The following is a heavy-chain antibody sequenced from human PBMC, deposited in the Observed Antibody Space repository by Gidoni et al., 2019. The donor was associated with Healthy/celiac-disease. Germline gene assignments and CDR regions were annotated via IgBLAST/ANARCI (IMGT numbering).Heavy chain of an antibody. V-gene: IGHV1-69*04. J-gene: IGHJ5*02. CDR3: ARGDQGGWFDP. Sequence: QVQLVQSGAEVKKPGSSAKVSCTASGGTFSSYAISWVRQAPGQGLEWMGRIIPILGIANYAQKFQGRVTITADKSTSTAYMELSSLRSEDTAVYYCARGDQGGWFDPWGQGTLVTVSS. CDR2: IIPILGIA. D-gene: IGHD1-26*01. CDR1: GGTFSSYA.